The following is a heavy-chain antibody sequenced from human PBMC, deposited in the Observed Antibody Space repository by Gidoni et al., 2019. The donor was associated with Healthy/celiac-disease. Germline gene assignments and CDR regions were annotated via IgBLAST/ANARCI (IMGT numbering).Heavy chain of an antibody. D-gene: IGHD3-3*01. CDR1: GFPFSSSG. J-gene: IGHJ4*02. CDR2: ISYDGSNK. CDR3: AKDSRFDGSGLYYFDY. V-gene: IGHV3-30*18. Sequence: QVQLVESGGGVVQPGRSLRLSCAASGFPFSSSGMHWVRQAPGKGLEWVAVISYDGSNKYYADSVKGRFTISRDKSKNTLYLQMNSLRAEDTAVYYCAKDSRFDGSGLYYFDYWGQGTLVTVSS.